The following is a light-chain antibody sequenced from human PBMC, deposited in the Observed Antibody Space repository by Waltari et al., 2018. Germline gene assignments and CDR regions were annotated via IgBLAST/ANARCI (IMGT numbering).Light chain of an antibody. J-gene: IGKJ4*01. CDR1: QSINNY. CDR2: DAS. V-gene: IGKV3-11*01. CDR3: QQRRDWPLT. Sequence: DIVFTQSPATLSLSPGDRVTLSCRASQSINNYLAWYQQRPGQAPRLLIYDASNRATGIPARFSGSGSGTDFTLTISSLEPEDFAVYYCQQRRDWPLTFGGGTTVDIK.